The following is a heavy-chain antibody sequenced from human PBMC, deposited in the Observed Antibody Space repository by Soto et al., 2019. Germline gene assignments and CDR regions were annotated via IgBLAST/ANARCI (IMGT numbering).Heavy chain of an antibody. V-gene: IGHV3-74*01. D-gene: IGHD3-22*01. CDR1: GFTISSFW. J-gene: IGHJ4*02. CDR2: INTDGSGT. CDR3: AKGPARGYSRDFAY. Sequence: PGGPLRLSCVVSGFTISSFWMHWVRQAPGKGLVWVSRINTDGSGTSYADSVKGRFTISRDNAKNTLYLQMNSLRAEDTALYYCAKGPARGYSRDFAYWGQGTLVPVSP.